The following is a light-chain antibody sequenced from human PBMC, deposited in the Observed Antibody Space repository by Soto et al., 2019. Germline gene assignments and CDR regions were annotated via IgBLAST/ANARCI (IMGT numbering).Light chain of an antibody. CDR2: DAS. CDR1: QSISSY. J-gene: IGKJ1*01. V-gene: IGKV3-11*01. CDR3: QQRRNWPGT. Sequence: IVLTQSPATLSLSPGERATLSCRASQSISSYLAWYQQKPGQAPRLLIYDASNRATGIPARFSGSGSGTDFTLTISRQEPEDFSVYYCQQRRNWPGTFGQGTKVEIK.